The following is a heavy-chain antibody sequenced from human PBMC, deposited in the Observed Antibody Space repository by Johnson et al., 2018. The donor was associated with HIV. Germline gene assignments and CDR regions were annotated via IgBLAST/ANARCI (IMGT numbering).Heavy chain of an antibody. CDR2: ISWNSGSI. V-gene: IGHV3-9*01. J-gene: IGHJ3*02. CDR1: GFTFDDYA. CDR3: SRWGRGGYANPVLDI. Sequence: VQLVESGGGLVQPGRSLRLSCAASGFTFDDYAMHWVRQAPGKGLEWVSGISWNSGSIGYADSVKCRFTISRDNAKNSLYLQMNSLRVEDTAVYYWSRWGRGGYANPVLDIGGQGTMVTVSS. D-gene: IGHD5-12*01.